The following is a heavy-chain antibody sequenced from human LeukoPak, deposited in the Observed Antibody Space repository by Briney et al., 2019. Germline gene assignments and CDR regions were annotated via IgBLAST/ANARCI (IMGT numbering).Heavy chain of an antibody. CDR1: GFTFSSYS. V-gene: IGHV3-21*01. J-gene: IGHJ6*02. Sequence: GGSLRLSCAASGFTFSSYSMNWVRQAPGKGLEWVSSISSSSSYIYYADSVKGRFTISRDNAKNSLYLQMNSLRAEDTAVCYCARPRSDNWNSRGMDVWGQGTTVTVSS. D-gene: IGHD1-7*01. CDR3: ARPRSDNWNSRGMDV. CDR2: ISSSSSYI.